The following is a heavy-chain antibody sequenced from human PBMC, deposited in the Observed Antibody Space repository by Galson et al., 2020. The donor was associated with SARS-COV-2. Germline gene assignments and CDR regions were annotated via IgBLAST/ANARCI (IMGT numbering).Heavy chain of an antibody. CDR3: ARGSPNDSGYASMDV. Sequence: SVKVSCKASGSTFSSYAISWVRQAPGQGLEWMGGIIPIFGTANYAQKFQGRVTITADKSTSTAYMELSSLRSEDTAVYYCARGSPNDSGYASMDVWGKGTTVTVSS. J-gene: IGHJ6*03. CDR1: GSTFSSYA. V-gene: IGHV1-69*06. CDR2: IIPIFGTA. D-gene: IGHD5-12*01.